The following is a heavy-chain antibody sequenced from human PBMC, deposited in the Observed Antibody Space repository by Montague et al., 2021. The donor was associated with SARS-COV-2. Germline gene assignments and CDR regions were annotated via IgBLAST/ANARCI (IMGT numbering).Heavy chain of an antibody. Sequence: SLRLSCAASGFTFSSYSMNWVRQAPGKGLEWVSSISSSSSYIYYADSVKGRFTISRDNVKNSLYLQMNSLRAKDTAVYYCARDGDYYDSSGILDYWGQGTLVTVSS. D-gene: IGHD3-22*01. J-gene: IGHJ4*02. CDR3: ARDGDYYDSSGILDY. CDR2: ISSSSSYI. V-gene: IGHV3-21*01. CDR1: GFTFSSYS.